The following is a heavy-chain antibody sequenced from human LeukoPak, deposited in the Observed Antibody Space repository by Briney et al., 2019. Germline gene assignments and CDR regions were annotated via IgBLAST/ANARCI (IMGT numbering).Heavy chain of an antibody. CDR3: AKERREQSRDNYFDY. J-gene: IGHJ4*02. CDR1: GYSFSTYS. V-gene: IGHV3-23*01. D-gene: IGHD1-26*01. CDR2: ISGSGITT. Sequence: GGSLRLSCAGSGYSFSTYSMNWVRQAPGKGLEWVSVISGSGITTFYADSVKGRFTISRDNSKNTLYLQMNSLRAEDTAVYYCAKERREQSRDNYFDYWGQGTLVTVSS.